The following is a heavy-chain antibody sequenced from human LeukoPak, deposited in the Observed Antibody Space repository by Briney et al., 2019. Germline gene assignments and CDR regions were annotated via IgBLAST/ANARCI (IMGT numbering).Heavy chain of an antibody. J-gene: IGHJ4*02. CDR2: INPNSGGT. CDR3: ARTSPQVLRFLEWLLQDFDY. D-gene: IGHD3-3*01. V-gene: IGHV1-2*02. Sequence: ASVKVSCKASGYTFTGYYMHWVRQAPAQGLEWMGWINPNSGGTNYAQKFQGRVTMTRDTSISTAYMELSRLRSDDTAVYYCARTSPQVLRFLEWLLQDFDYWGQGALVTVSS. CDR1: GYTFTGYY.